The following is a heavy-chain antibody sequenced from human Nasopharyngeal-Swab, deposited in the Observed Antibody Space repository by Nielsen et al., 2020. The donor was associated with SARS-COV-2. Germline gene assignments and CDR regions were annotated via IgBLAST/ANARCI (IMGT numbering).Heavy chain of an antibody. Sequence: SETLSLTCSASGGSFNGFYWNWIRQAPGKGLEWIGEINHNERTNYNPSLKSRIAMLVDTSNNQVSLKVSSVSAGDTAVYYCARAGRVGDAYTGLDVWGPGTTVTVSS. CDR2: INHNERT. CDR3: ARAGRVGDAYTGLDV. D-gene: IGHD5-24*01. J-gene: IGHJ6*02. CDR1: GGSFNGFY. V-gene: IGHV4-34*01.